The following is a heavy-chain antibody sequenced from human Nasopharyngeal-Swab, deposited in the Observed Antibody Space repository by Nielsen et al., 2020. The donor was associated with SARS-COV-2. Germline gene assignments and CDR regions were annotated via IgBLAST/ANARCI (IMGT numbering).Heavy chain of an antibody. Sequence: GSVKVSCKASGFTFSHYFMHWVRQAPGQGLEWMGVITPSGGATNYARKFRGRVTMTRDTSTSTVYLDLSSLKSEDTAVYFCASEPGGMAAPGKHFDPWGQGTLVTVSS. CDR2: ITPSGGAT. CDR3: ASEPGGMAAPGKHFDP. J-gene: IGHJ5*02. D-gene: IGHD6-13*01. CDR1: GFTFSHYF. V-gene: IGHV1-46*01.